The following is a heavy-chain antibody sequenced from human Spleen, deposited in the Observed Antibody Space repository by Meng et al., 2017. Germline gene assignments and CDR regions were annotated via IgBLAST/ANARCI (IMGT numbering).Heavy chain of an antibody. J-gene: IGHJ4*02. Sequence: VQLQESGPGLVKPSQTLAPTCTVSGGSIGSGGYCCSWIRQQPGNGLEWIGYIYYSGSTYYNPSLKSLVTISVDTSKNQFSLKLSSVTAADTAVYYCARVTTVTQYFDYWGQGTLVTVSS. CDR1: GGSIGSGGYC. CDR2: IYYSGST. CDR3: ARVTTVTQYFDY. D-gene: IGHD4-17*01. V-gene: IGHV4-31*01.